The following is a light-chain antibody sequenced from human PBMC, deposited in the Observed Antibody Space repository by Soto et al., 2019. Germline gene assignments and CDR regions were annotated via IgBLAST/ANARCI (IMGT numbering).Light chain of an antibody. CDR2: GAS. CDR3: QQYNNWWT. Sequence: EIVMTQSPATLSVSPGERATLSCRASQSVSSNLAWYQQKPGQAPRLLIYGASTRATGIPARFSGSGSGTEFTLTISSLQSEDFAVYGCQQYNNWWTFGQGTKVEIK. CDR1: QSVSSN. V-gene: IGKV3-15*01. J-gene: IGKJ1*01.